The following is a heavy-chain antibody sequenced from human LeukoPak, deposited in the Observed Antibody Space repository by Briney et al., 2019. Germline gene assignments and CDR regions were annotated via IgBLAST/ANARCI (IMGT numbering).Heavy chain of an antibody. D-gene: IGHD2-2*02. CDR1: GFTFSSYE. CDR3: ARAGLGYCSSTSCYTSGYYYSGMDV. V-gene: IGHV3-48*03. CDR2: ISISGSTI. J-gene: IGHJ6*04. Sequence: GGSLRLSCAASGFTFSSYEMNWVRQAPGKGLEWVSYISISGSTIYYADSVKGRFTISRDNAKNSLYLQMNSLRAEDTAVYYCARAGLGYCSSTSCYTSGYYYSGMDVWGKGTTVTVSS.